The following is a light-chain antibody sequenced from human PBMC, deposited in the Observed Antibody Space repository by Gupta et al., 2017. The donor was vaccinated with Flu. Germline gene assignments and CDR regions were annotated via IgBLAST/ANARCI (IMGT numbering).Light chain of an antibody. Sequence: SITISCTGTRNDIGGYNYVSWYQQHPDKAPKLMIYEVSSRTSGVSVRFSGSKSGNTASLTISGLQAEDEADYYCSSHTTTSTVVFGGGTKLTVL. V-gene: IGLV2-14*01. CDR2: EVS. J-gene: IGLJ2*01. CDR3: SSHTTTSTVV. CDR1: RNDIGGYNY.